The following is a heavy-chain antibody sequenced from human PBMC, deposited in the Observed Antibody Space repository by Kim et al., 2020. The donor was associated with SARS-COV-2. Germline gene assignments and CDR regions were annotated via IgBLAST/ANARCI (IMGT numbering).Heavy chain of an antibody. Sequence: YADSVKGRCTISRDNSKNTLYLQMNSMRAEDTAVYYCAKVSGFWSGYYYYWGQGTLVTVSS. CDR3: AKVSGFWSGYYYY. J-gene: IGHJ4*02. V-gene: IGHV3-23*01. D-gene: IGHD3-3*01.